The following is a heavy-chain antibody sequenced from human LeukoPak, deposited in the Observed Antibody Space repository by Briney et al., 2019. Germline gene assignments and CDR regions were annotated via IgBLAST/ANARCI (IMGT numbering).Heavy chain of an antibody. CDR3: ARVWGSYYYMDV. CDR1: GFTFSSYA. J-gene: IGHJ6*03. D-gene: IGHD3-16*01. Sequence: GGSLRLSCAASGFTFSSYAMHWVRQAPGKGMEWVANIKQDGSEKYYVDSVKGRFTISRDNAKNSLYLQMNSLRAEDTAVYYCARVWGSYYYMDVWGKGTTVTVSS. CDR2: IKQDGSEK. V-gene: IGHV3-7*01.